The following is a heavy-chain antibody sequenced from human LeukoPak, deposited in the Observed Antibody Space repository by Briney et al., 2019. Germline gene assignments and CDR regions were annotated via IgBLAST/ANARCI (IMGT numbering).Heavy chain of an antibody. D-gene: IGHD3-10*01. CDR1: GFTFDGYA. V-gene: IGHV3-43*01. Sequence: PGGSLRLSCAAPGFTFDGYAMHWVRQAPGKGLEWVSLISWEGQTTYYAGSVRGRFTVSRDNSKDSLFLEMKSLTTDDTAFYYCTRDTDFGSPTNYFDHWGQGTLVSVSS. CDR2: ISWEGQTT. CDR3: TRDTDFGSPTNYFDH. J-gene: IGHJ4*02.